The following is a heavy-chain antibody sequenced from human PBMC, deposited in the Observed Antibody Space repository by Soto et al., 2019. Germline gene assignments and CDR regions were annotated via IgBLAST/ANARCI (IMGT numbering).Heavy chain of an antibody. Sequence: QPQLQESGPGLVRPSETLSLTCTVSGGSISSSSYYWGWIRQPPGKGLEWIGSIYYSGSTYYNPSLKSRVTISVDTSKNQFSLKLSSVTAADTAVYYCASPKIAFYNWFDPWGQGTLVTVSS. CDR1: GGSISSSSYY. CDR3: ASPKIAFYNWFDP. V-gene: IGHV4-39*01. D-gene: IGHD3-3*02. J-gene: IGHJ5*02. CDR2: IYYSGST.